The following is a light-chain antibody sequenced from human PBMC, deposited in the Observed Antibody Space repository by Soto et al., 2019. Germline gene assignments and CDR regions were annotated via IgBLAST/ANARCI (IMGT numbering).Light chain of an antibody. CDR2: SND. CDR3: ATWDDSLNEVV. Sequence: QSVLTQPPSASGTPGQRVAISCSGSTSNIGSRTVNWYQQVPGTAPKLLIYSNDQRPSWVPDRFSGSKSGTSASLAISGLQSEDESHYYCATWDDSLNEVVFGGGTKLTV. V-gene: IGLV1-44*01. CDR1: TSNIGSRT. J-gene: IGLJ3*02.